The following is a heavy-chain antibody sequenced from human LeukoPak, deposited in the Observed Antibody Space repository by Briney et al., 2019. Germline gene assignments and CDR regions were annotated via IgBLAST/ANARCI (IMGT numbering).Heavy chain of an antibody. J-gene: IGHJ4*02. CDR1: GYNLTSHY. CDR2: IKPSGGST. V-gene: IGHV1-46*01. CDR3: ARDVGYYYDY. D-gene: IGHD3-22*01. Sequence: VASVKVSRTAPGYNLTSHYMHWVRPAPGQGLEWMGKIKPSGGSTSYSQMFQRRVTMTREPSTSTVETEMRSVRTEDTAVYYRARDVGYYYDYWGQGTLVTVSS.